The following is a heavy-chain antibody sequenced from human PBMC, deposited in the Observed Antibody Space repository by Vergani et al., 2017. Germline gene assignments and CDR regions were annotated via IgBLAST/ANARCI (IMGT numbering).Heavy chain of an antibody. CDR2: ISYDGSNK. D-gene: IGHD2-2*01. CDR1: GGTFSSYA. J-gene: IGHJ4*02. CDR3: AGESALLDY. V-gene: IGHV3-30*01. Sequence: QVQLVQSGAEVKKPGSSVKVSCKASGGTFSSYAMHWVRQAPGKGLEWVAVISYDGSNKYYADSVKGRFTISRDNSKNTLYLQMNSLRAEDTAVDYCAGESALLDYWGQGTLVTVSS.